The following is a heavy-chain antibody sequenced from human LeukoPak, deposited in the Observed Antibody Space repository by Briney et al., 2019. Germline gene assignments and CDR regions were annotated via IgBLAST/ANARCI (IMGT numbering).Heavy chain of an antibody. D-gene: IGHD1-26*01. CDR3: AKGGSYAPLDY. Sequence: GGSLRLSCAAAGFTFSNYGMSWVRQAPGKGLEWVSAINNVGDDTIYTDSLKGRFTISRDNSKNTLYLQMYSLRAEDTAVYYCAKGGSYAPLDYWGQGTLVTVSS. V-gene: IGHV3-23*01. J-gene: IGHJ4*02. CDR1: GFTFSNYG. CDR2: INNVGDDT.